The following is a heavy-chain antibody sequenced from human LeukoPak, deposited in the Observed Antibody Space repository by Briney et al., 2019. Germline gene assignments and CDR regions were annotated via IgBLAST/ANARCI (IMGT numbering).Heavy chain of an antibody. CDR1: GGSISSYH. J-gene: IGHJ4*02. D-gene: IGHD6-19*01. V-gene: IGHV4-4*07. Sequence: PSETLSLTCTVSGGSISSYHWSWIRQPAGKGLEWIGHTYTPGSTKYNPSLKSRVTMSVDTSKNQFSLKLSSVTAADTAVYYCARDVYEQWLPGAFDYWGQGTLVTVSS. CDR3: ARDVYEQWLPGAFDY. CDR2: TYTPGST.